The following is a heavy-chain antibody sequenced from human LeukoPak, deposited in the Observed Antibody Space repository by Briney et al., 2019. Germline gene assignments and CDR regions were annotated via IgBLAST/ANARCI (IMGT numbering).Heavy chain of an antibody. D-gene: IGHD3-10*01. CDR3: ARDQDGSGSLFDH. CDR1: GGSISSYY. V-gene: IGHV4-59*01. CDR2: IYYSGST. J-gene: IGHJ4*02. Sequence: SETLSLTCTVSGGSISSYYWSWIRQPPGKGLEWIGYIYYSGSTNYNPSLKSRVTISVDTSKNQFSLKLSSVTAADTAVYYCARDQDGSGSLFDHWGQGTLVTVSS.